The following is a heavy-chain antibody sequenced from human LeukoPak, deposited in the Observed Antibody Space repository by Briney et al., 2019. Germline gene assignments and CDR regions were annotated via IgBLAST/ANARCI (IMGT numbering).Heavy chain of an antibody. CDR2: IYGSGGAS. J-gene: IGHJ4*02. D-gene: IGHD3-16*01. CDR3: AKDLGKDGIWDIDN. CDR1: GFTFSTYT. Sequence: AGGSLRLSCAASGFTFSTYTMNWVRQAPGKGLEWVSGIYGSGGASFYADSVKGRFTISRDNSQNTVFLQMDSLRDEDTALYYCAKDLGKDGIWDIDNWGQGTLVTVSS. V-gene: IGHV3-23*01.